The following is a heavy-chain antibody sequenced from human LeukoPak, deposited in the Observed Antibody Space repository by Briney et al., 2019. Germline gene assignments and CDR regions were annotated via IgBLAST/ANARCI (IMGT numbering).Heavy chain of an antibody. CDR1: GFTFSNFA. J-gene: IGHJ4*02. CDR3: AREWGIAAAGPFDY. D-gene: IGHD6-13*01. Sequence: GSLRLSCAASGFTFSNFAMHWVRQAPGKGLEWVAVISFDGNIKYYADSVKGRFTISRDNSKNTLYLQMNSLRAEDTAVYYCAREWGIAAAGPFDYWGQGTLVTVSS. V-gene: IGHV3-30-3*01. CDR2: ISFDGNIK.